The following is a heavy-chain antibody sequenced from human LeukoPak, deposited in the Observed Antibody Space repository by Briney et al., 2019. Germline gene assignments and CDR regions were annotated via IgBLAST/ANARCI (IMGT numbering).Heavy chain of an antibody. CDR1: GFSLSTSGVG. J-gene: IGHJ4*02. Sequence: ESGPTLVNPTQTLTLTCTFSGFSLSTSGVGVGWIRQPPGKALEWLALIYWDDDKRYSPSLKSRLTITKDTSKNQVVLTMTNMDPVDTATYYCAHSVLGGTYYDFWSGSGFDYWGQGTLVTVSS. V-gene: IGHV2-5*02. CDR3: AHSVLGGTYYDFWSGSGFDY. CDR2: IYWDDDK. D-gene: IGHD3-3*01.